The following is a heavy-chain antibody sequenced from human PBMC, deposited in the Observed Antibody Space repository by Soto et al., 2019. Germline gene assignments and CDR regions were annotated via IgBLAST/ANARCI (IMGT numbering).Heavy chain of an antibody. V-gene: IGHV3-23*01. J-gene: IGHJ4*02. CDR1: GFTFSTYA. Sequence: EVQLLESGGGLVQPGGSLRLSCVASGFTFSTYAMSWVRQAPGKGLEWVSIIGSSGGVTVYADSVKGRFTISRDNSKNTLYLHMNSLTAEDTAVYYCAKHFVNGDIDYWGQGTLVTVSS. CDR3: AKHFVNGDIDY. CDR2: IGSSGGVT. D-gene: IGHD3-10*01.